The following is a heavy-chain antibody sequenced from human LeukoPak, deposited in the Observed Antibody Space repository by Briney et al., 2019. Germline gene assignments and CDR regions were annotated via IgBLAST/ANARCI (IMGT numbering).Heavy chain of an antibody. CDR1: GFTFNNYW. J-gene: IGHJ4*02. V-gene: IGHV3-7*03. Sequence: GGSLRLSCAASGFTFNNYWMSWVRQAPGKGLEWVANINEAGSEKNYVVSVKGRFTISRDNAKNSLYLQMNSLRAEDTALYYCAGIRYLDYWGQGTLVTVSS. CDR2: INEAGSEK. CDR3: AGIRYLDY.